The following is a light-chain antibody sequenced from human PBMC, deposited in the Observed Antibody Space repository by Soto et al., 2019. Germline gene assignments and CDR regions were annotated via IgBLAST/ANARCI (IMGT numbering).Light chain of an antibody. CDR3: QQYKNFCT. V-gene: IGKV3-15*01. CDR1: QSVNSN. CDR2: GAS. Sequence: EIVMTQSPATLSVSPGERATLSCRASQSVNSNLAWYQQKPGQAPRLVIYGASTRATGIPARFSGSGSGTEFTLTTSSLQSEDFVVYYCQQYKNFCTFGQGTKVEIK. J-gene: IGKJ1*01.